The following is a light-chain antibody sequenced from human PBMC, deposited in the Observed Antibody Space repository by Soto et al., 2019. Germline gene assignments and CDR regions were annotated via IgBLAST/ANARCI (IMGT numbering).Light chain of an antibody. Sequence: DIQMTQSPSSLSASVGDRVTITCQASRNINNYLNWYQQKPGRAPKLLIYDASNLEAGVPSRFRGSGSGTDFTFTISRLKPEDIATDDCQQYKNLPTFGQGTRREIK. J-gene: IGKJ5*01. CDR3: QQYKNLPT. CDR2: DAS. CDR1: RNINNY. V-gene: IGKV1-33*01.